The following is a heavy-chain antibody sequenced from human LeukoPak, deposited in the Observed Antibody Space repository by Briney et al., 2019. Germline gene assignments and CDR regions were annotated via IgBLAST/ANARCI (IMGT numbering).Heavy chain of an antibody. V-gene: IGHV2-5*01. CDR3: AHGPATNPRWFDP. D-gene: IGHD5-24*01. Sequence: SGPTLVNPTQTLTLTCTFSGFSLSNHAVGVGWIRQPPGKALEWLALLYWNDDRRYSPSRKSRLTLTMHTSKNQVVLTMTNMDPEDTATYYCAHGPATNPRWFDPWGQGILVTVSS. CDR1: GFSLSNHAVG. CDR2: LYWNDDR. J-gene: IGHJ5*02.